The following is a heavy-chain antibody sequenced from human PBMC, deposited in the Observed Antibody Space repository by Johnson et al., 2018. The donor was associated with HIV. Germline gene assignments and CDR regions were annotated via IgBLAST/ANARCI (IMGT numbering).Heavy chain of an antibody. D-gene: IGHD3-16*02. V-gene: IGHV3-30*03. CDR2: ISFAGTNQ. J-gene: IGHJ3*02. CDR3: ARGGLGYQNIHDPFDI. CDR1: GFTFSSYG. Sequence: QVQLVESGGGVVQPGRSLRLSCAASGFTFSSYGMHWVRQAPGKGLEWVAGISFAGTNQYYADSVRGRFSISRDNSKNTLYLQMNSLRAEDTALYYCARGGLGYQNIHDPFDIWGQGTMVTVSS.